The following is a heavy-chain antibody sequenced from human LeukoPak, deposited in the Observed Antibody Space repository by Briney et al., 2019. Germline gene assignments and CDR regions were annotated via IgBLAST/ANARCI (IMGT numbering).Heavy chain of an antibody. CDR2: INHSGST. D-gene: IGHD2-15*01. CDR1: GGSFSGYY. V-gene: IGHV4-34*01. CDR3: AKVGTLGYCSGGSCYSAGDDAFDI. J-gene: IGHJ3*02. Sequence: SGTLSLTCAVYGGSFSGYYWSWIRQPPGKGLEWIGEINHSGSTNYNPSLKSRVTISVDTSKNQFSLKLSSVTAADTAVYYCAKVGTLGYCSGGSCYSAGDDAFDIWGQGTMVTVSS.